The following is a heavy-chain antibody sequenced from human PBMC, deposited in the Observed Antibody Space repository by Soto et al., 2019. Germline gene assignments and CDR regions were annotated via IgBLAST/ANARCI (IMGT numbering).Heavy chain of an antibody. D-gene: IGHD2-2*01. CDR1: GFTFSSYG. CDR3: AVGYCSSTSCYAPRLYYYGMDV. Sequence: QVQLVESGGGVVQPGRSLRLSCAASGFTFSSYGMHWVRQAPGKGLEWVAVISYDGSNKYYADSVKGRFTISRDNSKNTLYLQMNSLSAEDTAVYYCAVGYCSSTSCYAPRLYYYGMDVWGQGTTVTVSS. V-gene: IGHV3-30*03. J-gene: IGHJ6*02. CDR2: ISYDGSNK.